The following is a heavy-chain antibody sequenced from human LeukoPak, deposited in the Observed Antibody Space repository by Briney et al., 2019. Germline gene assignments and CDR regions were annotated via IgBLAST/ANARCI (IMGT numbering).Heavy chain of an antibody. D-gene: IGHD3-22*01. CDR1: GYTFTGYY. J-gene: IGHJ4*02. Sequence: EASVTVSCKASGYTFTGYYMHWVRQAPGQGLEWMGWINPNSGGTNYAQKFQGRVTMTRDTSISTAYMELSRLRSDDTAVYYCAISVYYDSSGYFDYWGQGTLVTVSS. CDR3: AISVYYDSSGYFDY. CDR2: INPNSGGT. V-gene: IGHV1-2*02.